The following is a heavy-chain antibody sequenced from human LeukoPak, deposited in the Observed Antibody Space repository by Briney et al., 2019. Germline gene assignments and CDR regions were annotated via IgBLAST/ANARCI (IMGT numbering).Heavy chain of an antibody. D-gene: IGHD4-23*01. CDR1: GGSFSGYY. J-gene: IGHJ6*03. Sequence: SETLSLTCAVYGGSFSGYYWSWIRQPPGKGLEWIGEINHSGSTNYNPSLKSRVTISVDTSKNQFSLRLSSVTAADTAVYYCARGGYGGNVIRDYMDVWGKGTTVTVSS. CDR3: ARGGYGGNVIRDYMDV. CDR2: INHSGST. V-gene: IGHV4-34*01.